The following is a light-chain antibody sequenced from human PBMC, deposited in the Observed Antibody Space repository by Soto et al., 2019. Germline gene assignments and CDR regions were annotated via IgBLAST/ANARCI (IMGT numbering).Light chain of an antibody. CDR3: QNYNDYPWT. V-gene: IGKV1-5*03. CDR2: KAS. Sequence: DTQMTRSPSTLSASVGDRVTITCRASQSISDWLAWYQQKPGKAPKLLIYKASRLQSGVPSRFSGSGSGTEFTLTISGLQAEDFATYYCQNYNDYPWTFGQGTKVDIK. J-gene: IGKJ1*01. CDR1: QSISDW.